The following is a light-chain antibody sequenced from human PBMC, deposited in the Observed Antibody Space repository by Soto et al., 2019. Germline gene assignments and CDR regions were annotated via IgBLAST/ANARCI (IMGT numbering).Light chain of an antibody. V-gene: IGKV3-15*01. CDR2: GAS. CDR3: QQYNKWPWT. CDR1: QSVSTN. J-gene: IGKJ1*01. Sequence: EIVLTQSPATLPVSPGERATLSCRASQSVSTNLAWYKQESGQAPRLLIDGASTRATGTPARFSGSGSGTEFTLTISSLQSEDFAVYYCQQYNKWPWTFGQGTKVEIK.